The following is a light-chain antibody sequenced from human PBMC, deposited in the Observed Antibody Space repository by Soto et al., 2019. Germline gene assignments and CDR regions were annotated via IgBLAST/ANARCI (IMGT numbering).Light chain of an antibody. CDR2: DVS. V-gene: IGLV2-14*01. J-gene: IGLJ1*01. Sequence: QSALTQPASVPGSPGQSITISCTGTSSDVGGYNYVSWYQQHPGKAPKFIIYDVSNRPSGVSNRFSGSKSGNTASLTISGLQAEDEADYYCSSYTTSNTRQIVFGTGTKLTVL. CDR1: SSDVGGYNY. CDR3: SSYTTSNTRQIV.